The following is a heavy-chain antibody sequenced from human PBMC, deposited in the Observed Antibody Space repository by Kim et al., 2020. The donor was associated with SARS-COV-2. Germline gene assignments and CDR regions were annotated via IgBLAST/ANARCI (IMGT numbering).Heavy chain of an antibody. Sequence: YNDYAVSVKSRITINPDTPKNQFSLQLNSVTPEDTAVYYCARSSRWAFDYWGQGTLVTVSS. V-gene: IGHV6-1*01. J-gene: IGHJ4*02. D-gene: IGHD6-13*01. CDR2: YN. CDR3: ARSSRWAFDY.